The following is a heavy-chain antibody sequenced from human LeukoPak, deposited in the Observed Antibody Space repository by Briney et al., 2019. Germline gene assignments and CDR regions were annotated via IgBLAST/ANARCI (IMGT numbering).Heavy chain of an antibody. J-gene: IGHJ6*03. V-gene: IGHV5-51*01. D-gene: IGHD3-3*01. CDR2: IYPGDSDT. Sequence: GEPLKISCKGSGYSFTSYWIGWVRQMPGKGLEWMGIIYPGDSDTRYSPSFQGQVTISADKSISTAYLQWSSLKASDTAMYYCARGLSGYYLSVYMDVWGKGTTVTVSS. CDR1: GYSFTSYW. CDR3: ARGLSGYYLSVYMDV.